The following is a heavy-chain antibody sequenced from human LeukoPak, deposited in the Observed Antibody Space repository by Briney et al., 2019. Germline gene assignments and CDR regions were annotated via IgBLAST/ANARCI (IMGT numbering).Heavy chain of an antibody. V-gene: IGHV4-59*13. Sequence: SETLSLTCTVSGGSISSYYWSWIRQPPGKGLEGIGYIYYSGSTNYNPSLKSRVTISVDTSKNQFSLKLSAVTAADTAVYYCARGTSYCSSTSCRRDYYYYMDVWGKGTTVTVSS. CDR3: ARGTSYCSSTSCRRDYYYYMDV. D-gene: IGHD2-2*01. CDR2: IYYSGST. CDR1: GGSISSYY. J-gene: IGHJ6*03.